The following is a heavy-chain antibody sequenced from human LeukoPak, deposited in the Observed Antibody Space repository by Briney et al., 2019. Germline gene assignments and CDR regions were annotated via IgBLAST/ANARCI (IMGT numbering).Heavy chain of an antibody. Sequence: GGSLRLSCAASGFTFDDYGMSWVRQAPGKGLEWVSGINWNGGRTGYADSVKGRFTISRDNAKNSLYLQMNSLRDGDTALYYCARADYYDSSGYYYNALLDYWGQGTLVTVSS. CDR3: ARADYYDSSGYYYNALLDY. CDR1: GFTFDDYG. V-gene: IGHV3-20*04. J-gene: IGHJ4*02. D-gene: IGHD3-22*01. CDR2: INWNGGRT.